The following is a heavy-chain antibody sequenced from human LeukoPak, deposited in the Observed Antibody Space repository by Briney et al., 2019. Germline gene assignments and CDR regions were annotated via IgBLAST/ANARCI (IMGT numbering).Heavy chain of an antibody. CDR1: GFTFSSYG. V-gene: IGHV3-30*02. Sequence: GGSLRLSCAASGFTFSSYGMHWVRQAPGKGLEWVAFIRYDGSNKYYADSVKGRFTISRDNSKNTLYLQMNSLRAEDTAVYYCAKVVRYDYSYYMDVWGKGTTVTVSS. CDR2: IRYDGSNK. D-gene: IGHD2-8*02. CDR3: AKVVRYDYSYYMDV. J-gene: IGHJ6*03.